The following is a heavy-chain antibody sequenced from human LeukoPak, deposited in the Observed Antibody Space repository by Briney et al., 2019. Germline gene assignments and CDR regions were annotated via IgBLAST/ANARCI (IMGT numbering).Heavy chain of an antibody. V-gene: IGHV4-34*01. J-gene: IGHJ4*02. CDR3: ARGLEYSSNFDY. Sequence: SETLSLTCAVYGGSFSGYYWSWIRQPPGKGLEWIGEINHSGSTNYNPSLKCRVTISVDTSKNQFSLKLSSVTAADTAVYYCARGLEYSSNFDYWGQGTLVTVSS. CDR1: GGSFSGYY. D-gene: IGHD6-6*01. CDR2: INHSGST.